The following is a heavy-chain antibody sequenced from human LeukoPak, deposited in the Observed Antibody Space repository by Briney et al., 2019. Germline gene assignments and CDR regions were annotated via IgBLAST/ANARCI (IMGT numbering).Heavy chain of an antibody. CDR2: ISSSSSTI. V-gene: IGHV3-48*01. Sequence: PGGSLRLSCAASGFTFSSYSMNWVRQAPGKGLEWVSYISSSSSTIYYADSVKGRFTISRDNAKNPLYLQMNSLRAEDTALYYCARVGYSGYDPDAFDIWGQGTMVIVSS. CDR1: GFTFSSYS. D-gene: IGHD5-12*01. J-gene: IGHJ3*02. CDR3: ARVGYSGYDPDAFDI.